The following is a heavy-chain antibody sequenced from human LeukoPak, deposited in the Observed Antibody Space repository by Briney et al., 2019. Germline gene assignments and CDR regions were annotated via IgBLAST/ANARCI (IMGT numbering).Heavy chain of an antibody. CDR2: IYTSGST. J-gene: IGHJ4*02. Sequence: PSQTLSLTCTVSGGSISSGSYYWRWIRQPAGKGLEWIGRIYTSGSTNYNPSLKSRVTISVDTSKNQFSLKLSSVTAADTAVYYCASGYQYIFDYWGQGTLVTVSS. D-gene: IGHD3-22*01. CDR1: GGSISSGSYY. V-gene: IGHV4-61*02. CDR3: ASGYQYIFDY.